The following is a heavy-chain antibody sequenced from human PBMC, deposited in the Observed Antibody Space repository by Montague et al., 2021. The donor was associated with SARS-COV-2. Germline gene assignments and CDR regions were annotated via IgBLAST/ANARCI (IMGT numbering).Heavy chain of an antibody. CDR2: IYNSGST. J-gene: IGHJ4*02. Sequence: TLSLTCTVPGGSISSGGYYWSWIRQHPGKGLEWIGYIYNSGSTYYNPSLKSRVTISVDTSKNQFSLNLSSVTAADTAVYYCARGVTSFGVIDTIDYWGRGTLVTVSS. CDR1: GGSISSGGYY. CDR3: ARGVTSFGVIDTIDY. V-gene: IGHV4-31*03. D-gene: IGHD3-3*01.